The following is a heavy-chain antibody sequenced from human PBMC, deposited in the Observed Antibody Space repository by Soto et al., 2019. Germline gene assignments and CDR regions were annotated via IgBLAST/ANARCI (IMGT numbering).Heavy chain of an antibody. CDR3: TRLGNRSSLDY. CDR1: GDSVSSTDYF. J-gene: IGHJ4*02. D-gene: IGHD6-13*01. CDR2: IFYSGST. Sequence: PSETLSLTCTLSGDSVSSTDYFWGWIRQPPGKGLEWIGNIFYSGSTYYNPSLKSRVTISVDTSKNQFSLKLSSVTAADTAVYYCTRLGNRSSLDYWSQGTLVTVSS. V-gene: IGHV4-39*01.